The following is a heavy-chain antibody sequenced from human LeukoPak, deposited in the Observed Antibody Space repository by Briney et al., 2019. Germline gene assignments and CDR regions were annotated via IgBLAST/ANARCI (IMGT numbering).Heavy chain of an antibody. CDR3: AKHAGYSYGYYFDY. Sequence: PGGSLRLSCAASGFTFSSYAMSWVRQAPGKGLGCVSGISGSGGSTFYADSVKGRFTISRDNSKNTLYLRMNSLRAEDTAVYYCAKHAGYSYGYYFDYWGQGTLVTVSS. CDR2: ISGSGGST. J-gene: IGHJ4*02. CDR1: GFTFSSYA. V-gene: IGHV3-23*01. D-gene: IGHD5-18*01.